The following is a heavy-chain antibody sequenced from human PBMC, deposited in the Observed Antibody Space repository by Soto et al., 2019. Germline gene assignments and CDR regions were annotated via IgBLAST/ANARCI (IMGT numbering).Heavy chain of an antibody. J-gene: IGHJ4*02. CDR2: IYYSGST. CDR3: ARRRAVDKAMLTGFDY. V-gene: IGHV4-31*03. CDR1: GGSISSGGYY. Sequence: PSETLSLTCTASGGSISSGGYYWSWIRQHPGKGLEWIGYIYYSGSTYYNPSLKSRVTISVDTSKNQFSLKLSSVTAADTAVYYCARRRAVDKAMLTGFDYWGQGSLVPVSS. D-gene: IGHD5-18*01.